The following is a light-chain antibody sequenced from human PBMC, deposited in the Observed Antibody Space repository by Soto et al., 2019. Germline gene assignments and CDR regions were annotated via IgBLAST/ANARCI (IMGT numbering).Light chain of an antibody. CDR3: QQYETSPRT. Sequence: IVLTQSPGTLSLSPLEITTLSCMASQSVSSNFLDWYQQKPGQAPRLLIYGASSRATGIPDRFSGSGSGTDFTLTISRLEPEDFAVYYCQQYETSPRTFGQGTKVDIK. V-gene: IGKV3-20*01. CDR2: GAS. J-gene: IGKJ1*01. CDR1: QSVSSNF.